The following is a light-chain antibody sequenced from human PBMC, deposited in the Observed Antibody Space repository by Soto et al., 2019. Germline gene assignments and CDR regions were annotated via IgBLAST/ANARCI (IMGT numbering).Light chain of an antibody. CDR3: QSYDSSRLV. J-gene: IGLJ3*02. CDR1: SSNIGAGYD. V-gene: IGLV1-40*01. CDR2: GNS. Sequence: QSVLTQPPSVSGAPGQRVTISCTGSSSNIGAGYDVHWYQQLPGTAPKLLIYGNSNRPSGVPDRFSGSKSGTSASLAITGIQAEDEADYYCQSYDSSRLVFGGGTKLTVL.